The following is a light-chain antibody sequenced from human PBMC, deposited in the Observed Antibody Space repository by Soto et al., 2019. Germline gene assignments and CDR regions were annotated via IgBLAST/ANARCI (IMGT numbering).Light chain of an antibody. CDR1: QSISTY. J-gene: IGKJ1*01. CDR2: DAS. Sequence: EIVLTQSPATLSLSPGERATLSCRASQSISTYLNWYQQKPGQAPRLLIYDASNRATGIPDRFSGSGSGTDFTLTISRLEPEDFAVYYCQQYGSSGTFGQGTKVEIK. V-gene: IGKV3-20*01. CDR3: QQYGSSGT.